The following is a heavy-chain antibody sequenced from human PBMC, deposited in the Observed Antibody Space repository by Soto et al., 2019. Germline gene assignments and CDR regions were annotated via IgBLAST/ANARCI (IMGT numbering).Heavy chain of an antibody. J-gene: IGHJ3*02. CDR2: LSGSGGST. CDR3: AKDRPLLNVTMIVATKAFEI. D-gene: IGHD3-22*01. Sequence: GGSLRLSCAASGFTFSSYAISWVRQAPGKGLEWVSALSGSGGSTYYADSVKGRFTISRDNSKNTLYLQMNSLRAEDTPLYYSAKDRPLLNVTMIVATKAFEIWGQGTMVTASS. CDR1: GFTFSSYA. V-gene: IGHV3-23*01.